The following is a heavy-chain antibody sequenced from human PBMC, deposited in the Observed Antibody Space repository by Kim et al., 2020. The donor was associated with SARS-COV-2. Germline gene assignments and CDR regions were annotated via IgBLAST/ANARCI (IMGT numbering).Heavy chain of an antibody. CDR2: IDLRDSYA. Sequence: GESLKISCEGSGYSFSNHWITWVRQMPGKGLEWMGRIDLRDSYAQYSPSFQGHVTISTDKSITTAYLQWSSLKASDTAIYYCARQPPYSFDYYYYAIDVWYQGASVPVSS. CDR3: ARQPPYSFDYYYYAIDV. CDR1: GYSFSNHW. J-gene: IGHJ6*02. V-gene: IGHV5-10-1*01. D-gene: IGHD4-4*01.